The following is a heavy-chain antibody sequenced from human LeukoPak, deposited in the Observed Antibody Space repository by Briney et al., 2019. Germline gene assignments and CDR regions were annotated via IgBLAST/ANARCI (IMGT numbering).Heavy chain of an antibody. J-gene: IGHJ4*02. Sequence: SETLSLTCAVYGGSFSGYYWTWIRQPPGKGLEWIGEINHSGSTNYNPSLKSRVTISVDTSKNQFSLKLSSVTAADTAVYYCARGTSVVGATGDYWGQGTLVTVSS. V-gene: IGHV4-34*01. CDR2: INHSGST. CDR1: GGSFSGYY. D-gene: IGHD1-26*01. CDR3: ARGTSVVGATGDY.